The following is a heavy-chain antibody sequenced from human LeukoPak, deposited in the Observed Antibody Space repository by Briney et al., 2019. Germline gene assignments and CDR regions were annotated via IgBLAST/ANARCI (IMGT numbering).Heavy chain of an antibody. CDR2: IYYSGST. D-gene: IGHD4-23*01. CDR1: GGSISSSSYY. CDR3: ARHRPVVTRTWDY. V-gene: IGHV4-39*01. J-gene: IGHJ4*02. Sequence: TSETLSLTCTVSGGSISSSSYYWGWIRQPPGKGLEWIGSIYYSGSTHYNPSLKSRVTISVDTSKNQFSLKLSSVTAADTAVYYCARHRPVVTRTWDYWGQGTLVTVSS.